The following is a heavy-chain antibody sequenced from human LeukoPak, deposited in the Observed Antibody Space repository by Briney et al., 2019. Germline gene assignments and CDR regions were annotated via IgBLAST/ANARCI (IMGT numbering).Heavy chain of an antibody. CDR3: AKTYQLLFLDY. J-gene: IGHJ4*02. Sequence: GGSLRLSCAASGFTFSSYRMNWVRQAPGKGLEWVSYISSSSSTIYYADSVKGRFTISRDNAKNSLYLQMNSLRAEDTAVYYCAKTYQLLFLDYWGQGTLVTVSS. CDR2: ISSSSSTI. CDR1: GFTFSSYR. D-gene: IGHD2-2*01. V-gene: IGHV3-48*01.